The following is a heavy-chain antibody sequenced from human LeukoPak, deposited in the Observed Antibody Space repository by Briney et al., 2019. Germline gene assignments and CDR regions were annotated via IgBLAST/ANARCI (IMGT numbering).Heavy chain of an antibody. J-gene: IGHJ4*02. Sequence: GGSPRLSCAVSGFNFDDYGMTWVRQAPGKGLEWVSGINWNGGSIGYADSVKGRFTISRDNAKNSLYLQMNSLRAEDTALYYCARGYCSSSTCYYFDYWGQGTLVTVSS. CDR1: GFNFDDYG. CDR3: ARGYCSSSTCYYFDY. D-gene: IGHD2-2*01. CDR2: INWNGGSI. V-gene: IGHV3-20*04.